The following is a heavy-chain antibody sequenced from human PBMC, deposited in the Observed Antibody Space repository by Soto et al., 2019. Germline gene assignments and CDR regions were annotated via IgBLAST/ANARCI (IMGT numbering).Heavy chain of an antibody. J-gene: IGHJ4*02. CDR2: IYRTGST. V-gene: IGHV4-4*02. CDR3: ARESEDLTSNFDY. CDR1: GGSFTSNNW. Sequence: PSETLSLTCAVSGGSFTSNNWWTWVRQPPGQGLEWIGEIYRTGSTNYNPSLKSRVTISLDKSENQFSLKVTSLRAEDTAVYYCARESEDLTSNFDYWGQGTLVTVSS.